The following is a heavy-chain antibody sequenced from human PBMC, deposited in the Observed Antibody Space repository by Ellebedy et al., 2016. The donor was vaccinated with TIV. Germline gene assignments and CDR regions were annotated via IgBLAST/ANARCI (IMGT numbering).Heavy chain of an antibody. CDR2: IKQDGSEK. CDR1: GFTFSSYW. CDR3: ARDSWYSSSSKDDAFDI. J-gene: IGHJ3*02. D-gene: IGHD6-6*01. Sequence: GGSLRLSXAASGFTFSSYWMSWVRQAPGKGLEWVANIKQDGSEKYYVDSVKGRFTISRDNAKNSLYLQMNSLRAEDTAVYYCARDSWYSSSSKDDAFDIWGQGTMVTVSS. V-gene: IGHV3-7*01.